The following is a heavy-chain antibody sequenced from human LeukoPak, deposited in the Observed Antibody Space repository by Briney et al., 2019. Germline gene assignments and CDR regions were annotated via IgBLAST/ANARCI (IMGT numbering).Heavy chain of an antibody. J-gene: IGHJ1*01. CDR1: GGSISSYY. CDR2: IYYSGST. V-gene: IGHV4-59*01. D-gene: IGHD3-10*01. Sequence: PSETLSLTCTVSGGSISSYYWSWIRQPPGKGLEWIGYIYYSGSTNYNPSLKSRVTISVDTSKNQFSLKLSSVTAADTAVYYCARHVSGEYFQHWGQGTLVTVSS. CDR3: ARHVSGEYFQH.